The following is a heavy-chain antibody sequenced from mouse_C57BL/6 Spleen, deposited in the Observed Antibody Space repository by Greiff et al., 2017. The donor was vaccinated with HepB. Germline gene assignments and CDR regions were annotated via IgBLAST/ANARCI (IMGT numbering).Heavy chain of an antibody. CDR1: GYTFTDYE. CDR2: IDPETGGT. D-gene: IGHD4-1*01. J-gene: IGHJ4*01. Sequence: QVHVKQSGAELVRPGASVTLSCKASGYTFTDYEMHWVKQTPVHGLEWIGAIDPETGGTAYNQKFKGKAILTADKSSSTAYMELRSLTSEDSAVYYCTREAGTHYYAMDYWGQGTSVTVSS. V-gene: IGHV1-15*01. CDR3: TREAGTHYYAMDY.